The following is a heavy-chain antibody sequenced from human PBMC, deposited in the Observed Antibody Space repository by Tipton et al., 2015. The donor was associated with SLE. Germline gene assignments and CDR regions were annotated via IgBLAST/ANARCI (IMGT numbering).Heavy chain of an antibody. CDR2: VYRTA. J-gene: IGHJ4*02. Sequence: TLSLTCAVSGYSISSGYYWGWIRQSPVKGLVWFGIVYRTAYYNPSLKSRVTVSVETSKNEVSLKLNSVTASDTAVYYCVSGVGNTGRFHYWGQGALVTVSS. CDR1: GYSISSGYY. CDR3: VSGVGNTGRFHY. V-gene: IGHV4-38-2*01. D-gene: IGHD1-14*01.